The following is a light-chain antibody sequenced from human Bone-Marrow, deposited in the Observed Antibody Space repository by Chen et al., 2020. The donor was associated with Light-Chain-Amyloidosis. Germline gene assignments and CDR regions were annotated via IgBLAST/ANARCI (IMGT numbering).Light chain of an antibody. J-gene: IGLJ1*01. CDR1: SSDVGGDNH. Sequence: QSAPTQPASGAGSPGQSLTLSCTGTSSDVGGDNHVSWYQQHPHKAPKRMIYEVTNRPSWVPDRFSGSKSDNTASLTISGLQTEDEADYFCSSYTITNTLVFGSGTRVTVL. CDR2: EVT. V-gene: IGLV2-14*01. CDR3: SSYTITNTLV.